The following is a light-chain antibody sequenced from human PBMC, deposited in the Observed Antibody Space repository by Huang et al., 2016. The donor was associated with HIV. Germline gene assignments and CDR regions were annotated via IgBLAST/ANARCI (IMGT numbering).Light chain of an antibody. V-gene: IGKV1-27*01. CDR2: AAS. CDR3: QKYDSAPRT. J-gene: IGKJ1*01. Sequence: MNQSPPSLSTSIGDRVTLTCPASRDIRTYLACYQQKPGKPPILLSYAASILHSGVPSRFSGGGSGTNFTLTVSSLQPEDVANYYCQKYDSAPRTFGQGTKLELK. CDR1: RDIRTY.